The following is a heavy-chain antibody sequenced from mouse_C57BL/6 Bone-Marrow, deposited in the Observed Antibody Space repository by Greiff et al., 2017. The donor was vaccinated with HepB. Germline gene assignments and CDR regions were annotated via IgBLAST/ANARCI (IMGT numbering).Heavy chain of an antibody. CDR1: GYTFTSYW. V-gene: IGHV1-64*01. J-gene: IGHJ1*03. D-gene: IGHD2-1*01. CDR2: IHPNSGST. CDR3: ADGKWYFDF. Sequence: QVQLKQPGAELVKPGASVKLSCKASGYTFTSYWMHWVKQRPGQGLEWIGMIHPNSGSTNYNEKFKSKATLTVDKSSSTAYMQLSSVTSEDSAVSYCADGKWYFDFWDTGTTVTVSS.